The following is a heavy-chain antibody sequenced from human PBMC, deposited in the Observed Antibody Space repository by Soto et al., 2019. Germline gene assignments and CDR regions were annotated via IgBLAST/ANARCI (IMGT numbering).Heavy chain of an antibody. CDR3: AKDPTMIVANGAFDI. D-gene: IGHD3-22*01. CDR1: GFTFSSYG. V-gene: IGHV3-30*18. J-gene: IGHJ3*02. Sequence: PGGSLRLSCAASGFTFSSYGMHWVRQAPGKGLEWVAVISYDGSNKYYADSVKGRFTISRDNSKNTLYLQMNSLRAEDTAVYYCAKDPTMIVANGAFDIWGQGTMVTVSS. CDR2: ISYDGSNK.